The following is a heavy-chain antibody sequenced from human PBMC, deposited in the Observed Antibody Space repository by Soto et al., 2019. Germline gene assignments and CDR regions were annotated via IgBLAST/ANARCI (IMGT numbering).Heavy chain of an antibody. CDR2: TNHSGST. J-gene: IGHJ4*02. CDR3: ARGFRSSSGYFDY. D-gene: IGHD6-6*01. CDR1: GGSFSGYY. V-gene: IGHV4-34*01. Sequence: PSETLSLTCAVYGGSFSGYYWSWIRQPPGKGLEWIGETNHSGSTNYNPSLKSRVTISVDTSKNQFSLKLSSVTAADTAVYYCARGFRSSSGYFDYWGQGTLVTVSS.